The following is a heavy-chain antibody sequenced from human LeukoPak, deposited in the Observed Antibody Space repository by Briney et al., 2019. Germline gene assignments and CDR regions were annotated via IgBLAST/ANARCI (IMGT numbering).Heavy chain of an antibody. CDR1: GFTFSSYA. J-gene: IGHJ4*02. CDR3: AKGQGYNYGDSIDY. CDR2: INGGGSS. D-gene: IGHD5-18*01. Sequence: GGSLRLSCAASGFTFSSYAMTWVRQAPGKGLEWVSVINGGGSSYYADSVKGRFTVSRDNSKNTLYLQMNSLRDEDTAVYYCAKGQGYNYGDSIDYWGQGTLVTVSS. V-gene: IGHV3-23*01.